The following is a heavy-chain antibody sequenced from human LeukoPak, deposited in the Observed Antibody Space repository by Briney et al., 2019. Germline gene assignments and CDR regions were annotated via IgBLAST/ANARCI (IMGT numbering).Heavy chain of an antibody. J-gene: IGHJ4*02. CDR1: GFTFSSYA. D-gene: IGHD6-19*01. Sequence: GGSLRLSCAASGFTFSSYAMTWVRQAPGKGLEWVSGISYSGATKYYADSVKGRFTISRDNSKNTLYLQMSSLRAEDTAVYYCAKDTGQWPIRTFDYWGQGTLVTVSS. CDR2: ISYSGATK. CDR3: AKDTGQWPIRTFDY. V-gene: IGHV3-23*01.